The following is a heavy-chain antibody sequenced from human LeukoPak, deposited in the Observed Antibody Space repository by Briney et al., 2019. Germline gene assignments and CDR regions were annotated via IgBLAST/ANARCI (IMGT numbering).Heavy chain of an antibody. D-gene: IGHD1-26*01. J-gene: IGHJ4*02. CDR1: GFTFDDYG. CDR3: ARTNSGSYLYYFDY. Sequence: GGSLRLSRAASGFTFDDYGMSWVRQAPGKGLEWVSGINWNGGSTGYANSVKGRFTISRDNAKNSLYLQMNSLRAEDTALYHCARTNSGSYLYYFDYWGQGTLVTVSS. V-gene: IGHV3-20*01. CDR2: INWNGGST.